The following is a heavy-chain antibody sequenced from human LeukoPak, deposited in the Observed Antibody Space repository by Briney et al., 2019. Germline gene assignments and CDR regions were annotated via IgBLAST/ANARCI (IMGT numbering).Heavy chain of an antibody. D-gene: IGHD3-16*01. CDR2: IYSDGGT. Sequence: GGPLRLSCAASGFTVSAKYMSWVRQGPGKGLDWISYIYSDGGTNYADSVKGRFTISRDNSKNTLYLQMNSLRPEDTAVYYCARDGGFGGPGGDNWFDSWGQGALVTVSS. J-gene: IGHJ5*01. V-gene: IGHV3-66*02. CDR3: ARDGGFGGPGGDNWFDS. CDR1: GFTVSAKY.